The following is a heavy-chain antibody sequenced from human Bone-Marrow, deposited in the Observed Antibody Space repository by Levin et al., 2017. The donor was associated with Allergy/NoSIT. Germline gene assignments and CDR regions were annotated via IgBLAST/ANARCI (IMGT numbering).Heavy chain of an antibody. J-gene: IGHJ4*02. D-gene: IGHD3-10*01. CDR1: GYSFSSYW. CDR2: IDPSDFYT. Sequence: PGGSLRLSCKGSGYSFSSYWISWVRQMPGKGLEWMGRIDPSDFYTNYSPSFQGHVTISVDKSISTAYLQWNSLKASDTAMYYCARHGEVDTGNPLLDYWGQGTLVTVSS. V-gene: IGHV5-10-1*01. CDR3: ARHGEVDTGNPLLDY.